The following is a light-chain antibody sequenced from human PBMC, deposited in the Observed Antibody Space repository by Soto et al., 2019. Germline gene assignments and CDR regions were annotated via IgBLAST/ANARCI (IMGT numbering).Light chain of an antibody. J-gene: IGLJ3*02. CDR1: NRDVGSYNL. Sequence: QSALTQPASVSGSPGQSITIACTGTNRDVGSYNLVSWYQQRPGEAPKLIISEVRNRPPGISYRFTGSKSGNTASLTISGLQAEDEADYYCSSYTTTSTLVFGGGTQLTVL. CDR2: EVR. V-gene: IGLV2-14*01. CDR3: SSYTTTSTLV.